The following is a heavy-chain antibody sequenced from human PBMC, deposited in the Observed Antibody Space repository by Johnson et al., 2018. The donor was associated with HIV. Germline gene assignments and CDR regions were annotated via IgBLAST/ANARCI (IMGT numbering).Heavy chain of an antibody. J-gene: IGHJ3*02. CDR2: ISWNSYNI. CDR3: ANDKGNGSQWLPPPDAFDI. D-gene: IGHD2-8*01. CDR1: GFTFSSYA. Sequence: VQLVESGGGVVQPGRSLRLSCAASGFTFSSYAMHWVRQTPGKGLEWVSGISWNSYNIDYADSVKGRFTISTDNAKNALYLQMNSLRAEDTALYYCANDKGNGSQWLPPPDAFDIWGQGTMVTVSS. V-gene: IGHV3-9*01.